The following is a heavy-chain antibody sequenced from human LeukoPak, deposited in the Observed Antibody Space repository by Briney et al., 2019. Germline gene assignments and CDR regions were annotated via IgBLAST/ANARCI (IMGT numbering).Heavy chain of an antibody. D-gene: IGHD6-13*01. Sequence: SETLSLTCTVSGGSISSGSYYWSWIRQPAGKGLEWIGRIYISGSTSYNPSLKSRVTISVDTSKNQFSLKLRSVTAADTAVYYCARVYIASPGQFDPWGQGTLVTVSS. CDR2: IYISGST. V-gene: IGHV4-61*02. J-gene: IGHJ5*02. CDR3: ARVYIASPGQFDP. CDR1: GGSISSGSYY.